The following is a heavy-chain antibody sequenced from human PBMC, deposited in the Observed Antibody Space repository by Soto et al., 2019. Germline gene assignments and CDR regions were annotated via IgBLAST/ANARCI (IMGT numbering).Heavy chain of an antibody. J-gene: IGHJ4*02. V-gene: IGHV3-30*03. CDR3: SRTDYSSSLYYFHS. D-gene: IGHD6-13*01. CDR2: ISHDGSNK. Sequence: PGGSLRLSCEASGFSFSTYGMLWVRQPPGKGLEWVSFISHDGSNKYYADSVKGRFTISRDNSKNTLFVQMDNLRAEDTAIYYCSRTDYSSSLYYFHSWGQGTLVTVSS. CDR1: GFSFSTYG.